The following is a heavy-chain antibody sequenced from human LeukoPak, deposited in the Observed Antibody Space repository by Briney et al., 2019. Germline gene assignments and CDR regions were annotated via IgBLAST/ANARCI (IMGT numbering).Heavy chain of an antibody. J-gene: IGHJ4*02. D-gene: IGHD2-15*01. CDR1: GFTFSSYG. CDR2: IWYDGSNK. CDR3: ARDSGGNENYFDY. V-gene: IGHV3-33*01. Sequence: PGRSLRLSCAASGFTFSSYGMHWVRRAPGKGLEWVAVIWYDGSNKYYADSVKGRFTISRDNSKNTLYLQMNSLRAEDTAVYYCARDSGGNENYFDYWGQGTLVTVSS.